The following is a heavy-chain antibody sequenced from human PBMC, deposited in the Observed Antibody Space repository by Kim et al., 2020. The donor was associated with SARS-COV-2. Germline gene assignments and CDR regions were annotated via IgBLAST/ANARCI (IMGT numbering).Heavy chain of an antibody. CDR3: AKAPPEFKAARPYYFDY. V-gene: IGHV3-30*18. CDR2: ISYDGSNK. J-gene: IGHJ4*02. CDR1: GFTFSSYG. Sequence: GGSLRLSCAASGFTFSSYGMHWVRQAPGKGLEWVAVISYDGSNKYYADSVKGRFTISRDNSKNTLYLQMNSLRAEDTAVYYCAKAPPEFKAARPYYFDYWGQGTLVTVSS. D-gene: IGHD6-6*01.